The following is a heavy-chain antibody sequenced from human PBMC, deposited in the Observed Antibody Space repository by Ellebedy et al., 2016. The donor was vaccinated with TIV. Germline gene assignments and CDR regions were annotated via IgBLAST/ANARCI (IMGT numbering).Heavy chain of an antibody. V-gene: IGHV4-59*12. Sequence: GSLRLSXTVSGGSISSYYWSWIRQPAGKGLEWIGYIYHSGSTYYNPSLKSRVTISVDRSKNQFSLKLSSVTAADTAVYYCARGDGDYLDYWGQGTLVTVSS. D-gene: IGHD4-17*01. J-gene: IGHJ4*02. CDR3: ARGDGDYLDY. CDR1: GGSISSYY. CDR2: IYHSGST.